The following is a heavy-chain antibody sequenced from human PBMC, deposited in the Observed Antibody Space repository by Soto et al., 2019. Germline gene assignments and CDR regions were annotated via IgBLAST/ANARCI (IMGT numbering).Heavy chain of an antibody. V-gene: IGHV4-34*01. Sequence: SETLSLTCAVYGGSFSGYYWSWIRQPPGKGLEWIGEINHSGSTNYNPSLKSRVTISVDTSKNQFSLKLSSVTAADTAVYYCARAQGPYITMIVVAVTAFDIWGQGTMVTVSS. D-gene: IGHD3-22*01. J-gene: IGHJ3*02. CDR3: ARAQGPYITMIVVAVTAFDI. CDR1: GGSFSGYY. CDR2: INHSGST.